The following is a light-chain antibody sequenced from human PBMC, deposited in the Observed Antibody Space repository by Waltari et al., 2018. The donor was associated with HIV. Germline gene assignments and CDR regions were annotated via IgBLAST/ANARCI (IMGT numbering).Light chain of an antibody. J-gene: IGKJ1*01. Sequence: EIVMTQSPGTLSVSPGDRVTLSCRASQNVITNLAWYQQKPGQPPRLLSYGASTRATGIPPRFSGGGSGTDFTLTIGSLQSEDFTYYYCQQYNKWPRTFGQGTKVEVK. CDR1: QNVITN. CDR2: GAS. CDR3: QQYNKWPRT. V-gene: IGKV3-15*01.